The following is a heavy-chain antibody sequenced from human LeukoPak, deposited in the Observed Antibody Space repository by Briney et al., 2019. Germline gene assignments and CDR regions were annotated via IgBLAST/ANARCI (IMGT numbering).Heavy chain of an antibody. CDR2: IPFDGNNK. Sequence: TGGSLRLSCAASGFTFSSYAMPWVRQAPGKGLEWVAVIPFDGNNKYYADSVKGRFTISRDNSKNTLYLQMNSLRAEDTAVYYCARGAPLVWSDYSPDAFDIWGQGTMLTVSS. V-gene: IGHV3-30-3*01. CDR3: ARGAPLVWSDYSPDAFDI. CDR1: GFTFSSYA. D-gene: IGHD3-3*01. J-gene: IGHJ3*02.